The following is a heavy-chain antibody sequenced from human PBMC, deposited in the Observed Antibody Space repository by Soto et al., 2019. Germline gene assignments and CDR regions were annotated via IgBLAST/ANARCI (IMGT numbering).Heavy chain of an antibody. CDR1: GYTFTSYA. CDR3: ARRYYYGSGSYDWYFDL. V-gene: IGHV1-3*01. J-gene: IGHJ2*01. CDR2: INAGNGNT. Sequence: ASVKVSCKASGYTFTSYAMHWVRQAPGQRLEWMGWINAGNGNTKYSQKFQGRVTITRDTSASTAYMELSSLRPEDTAVYYCARRYYYGSGSYDWYFDLWGRGTLVTVSS. D-gene: IGHD3-10*01.